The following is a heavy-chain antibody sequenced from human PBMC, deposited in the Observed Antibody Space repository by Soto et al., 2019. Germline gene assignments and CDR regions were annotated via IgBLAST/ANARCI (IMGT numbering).Heavy chain of an antibody. CDR3: AKQLGYCSTGRCYFDY. CDR2: VNPDGSDT. V-gene: IGHV3-23*01. J-gene: IGHJ4*02. CDR1: GFMFRDSA. D-gene: IGHD2-2*01. Sequence: VVSLRHSYAASGFMFRDSALSWYRQPPGKGLEWLAAVNPDGSDTFYADSVKGRFTISRDNSQNTVNLQMKSLRVEDTAIYYCAKQLGYCSTGRCYFDYWGQGT.